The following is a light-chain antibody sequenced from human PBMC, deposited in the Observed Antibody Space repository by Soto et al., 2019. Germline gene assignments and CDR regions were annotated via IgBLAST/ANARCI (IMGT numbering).Light chain of an antibody. V-gene: IGLV1-44*01. J-gene: IGLJ2*01. CDR2: SNN. Sequence: QSVLTQPPSASGTPGQRVTISCSGSSSNIGSNTVNWYQQLPGTAPNLLIYSNNQRPSGVPDRFSGYKSGTSAPLAISGLQSEDEADYYWASWDDSLNGLVFGGGTKLTVL. CDR3: ASWDDSLNGLV. CDR1: SSNIGSNT.